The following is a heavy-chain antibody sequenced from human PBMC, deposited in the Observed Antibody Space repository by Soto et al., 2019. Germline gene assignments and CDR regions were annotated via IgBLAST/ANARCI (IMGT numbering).Heavy chain of an antibody. CDR2: IGPESGAT. CDR3: GRGRSGQIVVFY. Sequence: ASVKVSCKASGYTFTGHYIHWVRQAPEQGPEWMGEIGPESGATRYAQRFQGRVTMTRGMSITTVYMELNNLSPDDTAVYYCGRGRSGQIVVFYWGQGTPVTVSS. CDR1: GYTFTGHY. V-gene: IGHV1-2*02. J-gene: IGHJ4*02. D-gene: IGHD1-26*01.